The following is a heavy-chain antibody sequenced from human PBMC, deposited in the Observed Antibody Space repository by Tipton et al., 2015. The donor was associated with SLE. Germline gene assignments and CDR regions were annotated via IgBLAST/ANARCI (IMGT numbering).Heavy chain of an antibody. J-gene: IGHJ4*02. D-gene: IGHD5-24*01. Sequence: TLSLTCTVSGVPIGNNDYSWGWIRQPPGKGLEWIGNVFSNGRTYYNPSLRSRLSISLDTSRNQFSLNLSSVTAADTAVYYCARPLPDGHSNPVYFDSWGPGTLVTVSS. CDR2: VFSNGRT. CDR3: ARPLPDGHSNPVYFDS. CDR1: GVPIGNNDYS. V-gene: IGHV4-39*07.